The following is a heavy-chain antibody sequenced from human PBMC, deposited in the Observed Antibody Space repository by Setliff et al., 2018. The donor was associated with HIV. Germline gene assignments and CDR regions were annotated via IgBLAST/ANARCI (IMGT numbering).Heavy chain of an antibody. CDR2: VYYSGSI. CDR3: ARLGTSGWYSYFDY. Sequence: KPSETLSLTCIVSCGSIRSYYWGWIRQPPGKGLEWIGSVYYSGSIDYNPSLKSRVTISMDTAKSQFSLKLTSVTAADTSIYHCARLGTSGWYSYFDYWGQGILVTVSS. V-gene: IGHV4-39*01. J-gene: IGHJ4*02. CDR1: CGSIRSYY. D-gene: IGHD6-19*01.